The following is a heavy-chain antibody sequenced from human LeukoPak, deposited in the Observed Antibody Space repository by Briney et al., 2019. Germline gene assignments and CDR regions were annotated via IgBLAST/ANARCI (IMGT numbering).Heavy chain of an antibody. D-gene: IGHD2/OR15-2a*01. CDR3: ARVRDYLFDY. J-gene: IGHJ4*02. V-gene: IGHV1-18*01. CDR1: GYTFSSYA. CDR2: IRPSTGDT. Sequence: ASVKVSCKATGYTFSSYAISWVRQAPGQGLEWMGWIRPSTGDTDYALNLQGRVTLTTDTSTSTAYMELRSLRSDGTAVYYCARVRDYLFDYWGQGTLVTVSS.